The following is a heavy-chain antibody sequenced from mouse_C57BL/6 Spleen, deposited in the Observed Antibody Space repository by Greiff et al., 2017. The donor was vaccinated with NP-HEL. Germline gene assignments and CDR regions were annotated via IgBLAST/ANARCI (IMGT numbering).Heavy chain of an antibody. D-gene: IGHD2-4*01. Sequence: VQLQQSGAELVKPGASVKMSCKASGYTFTTYPIEWMKQNHGKSLEWIGNFHPYNDDTKYNEKFQGKATLTVEKSSSTVYLELSRLTSDDSAVYYCARGHYDYDDAMDYWGQGTSVTVSS. CDR3: ARGHYDYDDAMDY. J-gene: IGHJ4*01. CDR1: GYTFTTYP. CDR2: FHPYNDDT. V-gene: IGHV1-47*01.